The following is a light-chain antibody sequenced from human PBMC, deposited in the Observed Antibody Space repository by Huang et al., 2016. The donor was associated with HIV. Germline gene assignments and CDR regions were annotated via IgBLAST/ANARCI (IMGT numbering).Light chain of an antibody. V-gene: IGKV3-11*01. CDR1: PGVSSY. Sequence: EIVLTQSPATLSLSPGERATLSCRASPGVSSYLAWFQQKPGQAPRLLIYDTSNRATGTPARFSGSGSGTDFTLTISSLEAEDFAVYYCQQHRNWPITFGQGTRLEIK. J-gene: IGKJ5*01. CDR2: DTS. CDR3: QQHRNWPIT.